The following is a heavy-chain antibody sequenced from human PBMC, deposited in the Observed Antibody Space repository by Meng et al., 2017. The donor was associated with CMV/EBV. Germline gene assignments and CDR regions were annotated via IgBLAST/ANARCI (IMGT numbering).Heavy chain of an antibody. CDR2: ISWNSGSI. CDR3: AKMLAARPSSYYYYGMDV. Sequence: SLKISCAASGFPFDDYAMHWVRQAPGQGLEWVSGISWNSGSIGYADSVKGRFTISRDNYKNTLYLQMNSLRAEDTAVYYCAKMLAARPSSYYYYGMDVWGQGTTVTVSS. CDR1: GFPFDDYA. D-gene: IGHD6-6*01. V-gene: IGHV3-9*01. J-gene: IGHJ6*02.